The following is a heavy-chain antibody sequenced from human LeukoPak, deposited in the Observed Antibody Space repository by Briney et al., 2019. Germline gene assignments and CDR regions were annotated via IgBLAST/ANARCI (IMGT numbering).Heavy chain of an antibody. J-gene: IGHJ5*02. Sequence: GGSLRLSCAASGFTFSTYRMHWVRQAPGKGLEWVAVISYDGSNKYYADSVKGRFTISRDNSKNTLYLQMNSLRAEDTAVYYCARLTRVETAIGPWGQGTLVTVSS. D-gene: IGHD5-18*01. V-gene: IGHV3-30-3*01. CDR2: ISYDGSNK. CDR1: GFTFSTYR. CDR3: ARLTRVETAIGP.